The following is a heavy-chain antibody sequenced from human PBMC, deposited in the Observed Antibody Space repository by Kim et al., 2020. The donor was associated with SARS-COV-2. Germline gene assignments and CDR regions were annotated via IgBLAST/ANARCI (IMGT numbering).Heavy chain of an antibody. V-gene: IGHV3-7*01. D-gene: IGHD4-17*01. CDR3: ARARSNTVQWYFDL. Sequence: GGSLRLSCAASGFTFSSYWMSWVRQAPGKGLEWVANIKQDGSEKYYVDSVKGRFTISRDNAKNSLYLQMNSLRAEDTAVYYCARARSNTVQWYFDLWGRGTLVTVSS. J-gene: IGHJ2*01. CDR1: GFTFSSYW. CDR2: IKQDGSEK.